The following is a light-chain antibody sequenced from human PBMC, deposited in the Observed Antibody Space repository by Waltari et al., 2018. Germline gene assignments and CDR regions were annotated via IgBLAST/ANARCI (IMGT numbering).Light chain of an antibody. J-gene: IGKJ4*01. V-gene: IGKV4-1*01. CDR2: WSS. Sequence: DIVMTQSPDSLAVSLGERATINCKSSQSVFFRPNSKNYLSWFQQKPGQHPKLLIYWSSSRESRVLDRFSASGSGTDFTLTISSLQAVYVALYYCQHFYNSPFTFGGGTKVEIK. CDR1: QSVFFRPNSKNY. CDR3: QHFYNSPFT.